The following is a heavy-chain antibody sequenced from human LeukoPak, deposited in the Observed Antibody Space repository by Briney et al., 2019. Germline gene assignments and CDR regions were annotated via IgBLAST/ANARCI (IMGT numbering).Heavy chain of an antibody. V-gene: IGHV3-30*04. CDR2: ISYDGSNK. Sequence: GRSLRLSCAASGFTFSSYAMHWVRQAPGKGLEWVAVISYDGSNKYYADSVKGRFTISRDSSKNTLYLQMNSLRAEDTAVYYCAGGYSYGYYWGQGTLVTVSS. CDR3: AGGYSYGYY. CDR1: GFTFSSYA. J-gene: IGHJ4*02. D-gene: IGHD5-18*01.